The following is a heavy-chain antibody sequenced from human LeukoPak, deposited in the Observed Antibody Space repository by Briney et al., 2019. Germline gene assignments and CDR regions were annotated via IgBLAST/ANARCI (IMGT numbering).Heavy chain of an antibody. CDR2: IKQDGSEK. D-gene: IGHD1-1*01. V-gene: IGHV3-7*01. J-gene: IGHJ4*02. CDR3: ARYRTYFDH. Sequence: GGSLRLSCAASGFTFSSYWMGWVRQAPGKGLEWVANIKQDGSEKYYVDSVKGRFTISRDNAKNSLYLQMSNMRVEDTAVFYCARYRTYFDHWGQGTLVTVSS. CDR1: GFTFSSYW.